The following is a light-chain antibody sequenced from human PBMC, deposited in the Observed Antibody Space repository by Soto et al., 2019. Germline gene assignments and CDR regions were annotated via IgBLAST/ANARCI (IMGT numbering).Light chain of an antibody. CDR3: QKYNSAPFT. V-gene: IGKV3-11*01. CDR2: DAS. Sequence: EIVLTQSPAILSLSPGEKATLSCRASQSVSGSLGWYQQKPGQAPRLIIYDASVRATGIPARFSGSGSGTDFTLTISSLEPEDVATYYCQKYNSAPFTFGPGTKVDIK. CDR1: QSVSGS. J-gene: IGKJ3*01.